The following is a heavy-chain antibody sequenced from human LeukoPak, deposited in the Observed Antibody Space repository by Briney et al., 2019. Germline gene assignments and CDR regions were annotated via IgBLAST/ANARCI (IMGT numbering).Heavy chain of an antibody. CDR1: XFTFSNYW. CDR2: INQDGSEK. Sequence: GGSLRLSCXXSXFTFSNYWMSWVRQAPGKGLEWVANINQDGSEKYYVDSLKGRFTVSRDNAKNSLYLQINSLRAEDTAVYYCARWGGSPRHFDYWGQGTLVTVSS. V-gene: IGHV3-7*01. D-gene: IGHD1-26*01. J-gene: IGHJ4*02. CDR3: ARWGGSPRHFDY.